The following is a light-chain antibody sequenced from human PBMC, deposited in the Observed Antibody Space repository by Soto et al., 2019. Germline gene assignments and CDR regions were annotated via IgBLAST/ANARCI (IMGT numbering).Light chain of an antibody. CDR2: DAS. V-gene: IGKV1-5*01. CDR3: QRYNSYSMYT. J-gene: IGKJ2*01. CDR1: QSISRW. Sequence: DIQMTQSPSTLSASLGDRVTITCRASQSISRWLAWYQQKPGNDPKVLIYDASNLESGVPARFSGSGSGTEFTLTISNLQPDDFATYSCQRYNSYSMYTFGQGTKLEI.